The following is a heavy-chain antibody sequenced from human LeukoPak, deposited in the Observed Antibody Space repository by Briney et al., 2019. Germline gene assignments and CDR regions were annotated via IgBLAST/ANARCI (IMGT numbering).Heavy chain of an antibody. V-gene: IGHV3-7*05. CDR1: GFTFSRYW. J-gene: IGHJ4*02. D-gene: IGHD2-8*01. CDR2: INQDGSEK. Sequence: GGSLSLSCAASGFTFSRYWMSWVRQAPGKGLEWVANINQDGSEKKFVDSVKGRFTISRDNAKNSLYLQMNSLRAEDTAVYYCARRAPLNGACLDSWGQGTLVTVSS. CDR3: ARRAPLNGACLDS.